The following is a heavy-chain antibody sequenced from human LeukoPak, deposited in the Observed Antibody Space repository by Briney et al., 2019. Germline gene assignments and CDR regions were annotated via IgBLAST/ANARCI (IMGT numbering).Heavy chain of an antibody. V-gene: IGHV3-21*01. J-gene: IGHJ4*02. CDR1: GFTFSSYS. CDR2: ISSSSSYI. CDR3: ARDYGPTRTFDY. Sequence: GGSLRLSCAASGFTFSSYSMNWVRQAPGKGLEWVSSISSSSSYIYYADSVKGRFTISRDNAKNSLYLQMNSLRAEDTAVYYCARDYGPTRTFDYWGQGTLVTVSS. D-gene: IGHD1/OR15-1a*01.